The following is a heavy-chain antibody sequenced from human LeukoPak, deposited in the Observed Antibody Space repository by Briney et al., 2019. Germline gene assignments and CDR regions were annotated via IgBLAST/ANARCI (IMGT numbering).Heavy chain of an antibody. Sequence: PSETLSLTCTVSGGSISSSSYYWGWIRQPPGKGLEWIGSIYYSGSTYYNPSLKSRVTISVDTSKNQFSLKLSSVTAADTAVYYCARHYEGVAFIWGQGTLVTVSS. V-gene: IGHV4-39*07. CDR3: ARHYEGVAFI. CDR1: GGSISSSSYY. J-gene: IGHJ4*02. D-gene: IGHD3-3*01. CDR2: IYYSGST.